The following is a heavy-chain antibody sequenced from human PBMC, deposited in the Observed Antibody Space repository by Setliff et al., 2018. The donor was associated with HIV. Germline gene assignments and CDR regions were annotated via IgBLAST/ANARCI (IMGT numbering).Heavy chain of an antibody. D-gene: IGHD1-7*01. CDR3: ARDLPGTELNYFDC. Sequence: GGSLRLSCVVSGFTVSRTYVNWVRQAPGKGLEWVSGIVGGGGRTYYADSVKGRFTISRDISKNTLYLQMNSLRAEDTAVYYCARDLPGTELNYFDCWGQGTLVTVSS. CDR2: VGGGGRT. CDR1: GFTVSRTY. J-gene: IGHJ4*02. V-gene: IGHV3-53*01.